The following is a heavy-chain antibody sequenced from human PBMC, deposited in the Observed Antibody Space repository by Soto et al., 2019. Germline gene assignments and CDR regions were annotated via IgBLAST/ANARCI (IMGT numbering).Heavy chain of an antibody. D-gene: IGHD3-10*01. J-gene: IGHJ4*02. Sequence: GGSLRLSCAASGFTFSSYEMNWVRQAPGKGLEWVSYISSSGSTIYYADSVKGRFTISRDNAKNSLYLQMNSLRAEDTAVYYCARDLEWFGELAFDYWGQGTLVTVSS. CDR1: GFTFSSYE. CDR3: ARDLEWFGELAFDY. CDR2: ISSSGSTI. V-gene: IGHV3-48*03.